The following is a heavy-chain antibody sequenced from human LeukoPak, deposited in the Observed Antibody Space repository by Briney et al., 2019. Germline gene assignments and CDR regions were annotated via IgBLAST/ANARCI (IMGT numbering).Heavy chain of an antibody. CDR1: GGTFSSYA. J-gene: IGHJ6*02. D-gene: IGHD3-10*01. CDR3: ARANGSGIYYYYYGMDV. CDR2: IIPILGIA. V-gene: IGHV1-69*04. Sequence: ASVKVSCKASGGTFSSYAISWVRQAPGQGLEWMGRIIPILGIANYAQKFQGRDTITADKSTSTAYMELSSLRSEDTAVYYCARANGSGIYYYYYGMDVWGQGTTVTISS.